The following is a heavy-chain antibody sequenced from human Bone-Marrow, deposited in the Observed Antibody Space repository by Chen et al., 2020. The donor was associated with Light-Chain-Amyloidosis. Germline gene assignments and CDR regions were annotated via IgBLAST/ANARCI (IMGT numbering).Heavy chain of an antibody. V-gene: IGHV4-31*11. D-gene: IGHD3-10*01. J-gene: IGHJ5*02. CDR3: ARSLRGWFDP. CDR1: GDSLSSSGYY. Sequence: QVQLQESVPGLVKPSQTLSLNCAVSGDSLSSSGYYWSWIRHHPGMGLEWIGNIYYDGTTSYSPSLKSRVSITSDMSKNQFSLRLSSVTAADTAVYYCARSLRGWFDPWGQGTLVTVSS. CDR2: IYYDGTT.